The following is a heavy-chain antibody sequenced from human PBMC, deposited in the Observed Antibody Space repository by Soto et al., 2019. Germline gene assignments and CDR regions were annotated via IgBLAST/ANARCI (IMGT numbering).Heavy chain of an antibody. D-gene: IGHD6-13*01. V-gene: IGHV1-69*01. J-gene: IGHJ5*02. CDR3: ARDQGGCSSWYGSWFDP. CDR2: IIPIFGTA. Sequence: QVQLVQSGAEVKKPGSSVKVSCKASGGTFSSYAISWVRQAPGQGLEWMGGIIPIFGTANYAQKFQGRVTITADESTSTAYMELSSLRSEDTAVYYCARDQGGCSSWYGSWFDPWGQGTLVTVSS. CDR1: GGTFSSYA.